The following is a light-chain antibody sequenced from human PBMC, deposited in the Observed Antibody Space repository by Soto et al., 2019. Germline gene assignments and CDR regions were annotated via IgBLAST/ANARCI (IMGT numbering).Light chain of an antibody. J-gene: IGKJ4*01. CDR2: DAS. V-gene: IGKV3-11*01. CDR3: QQRSRWPLLCT. CDR1: QSVGSS. Sequence: EIVLTQSPATLSLSPGERVTLSCRASQSVGSSVAWYQQKAGQAPRLLIYDASNRAAGIPARFSGSGSGTDFTLAISSLLPEDFAVDYCQQRSRWPLLCTFCGGTKVEIK.